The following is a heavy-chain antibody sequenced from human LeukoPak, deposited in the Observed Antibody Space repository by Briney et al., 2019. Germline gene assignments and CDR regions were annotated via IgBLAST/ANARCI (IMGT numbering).Heavy chain of an antibody. CDR1: GFTFSSYW. J-gene: IGHJ6*04. CDR2: IKQDGSEK. Sequence: PGGSLRLSCAASGFTFSSYWMSWVRQAPGKGLEWVANIKQDGSEKYYVDSVKGRFTISRDNAKNSLYLQMNSLRAEDTAVYYCARASGYCSGGSCRYYYYYGMDVWGKGTTVTVSS. V-gene: IGHV3-7*03. D-gene: IGHD2-15*01. CDR3: ARASGYCSGGSCRYYYYYGMDV.